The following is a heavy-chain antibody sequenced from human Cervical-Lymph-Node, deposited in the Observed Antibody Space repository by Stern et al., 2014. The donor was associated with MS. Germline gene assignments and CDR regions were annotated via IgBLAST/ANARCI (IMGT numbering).Heavy chain of an antibody. D-gene: IGHD6-19*01. Sequence: QMQLVQSGAEVKKPGASVKVSCKASGYTFTTYAIHWVRQAPGQRLEWMGWINAGNGDTKYSQKFQGRVTFTRDTSANTAYMELSSLRSEDTGVFYCARSRSISGWYRFFDLWGRGTLLTVSS. CDR3: ARSRSISGWYRFFDL. V-gene: IGHV1-3*01. J-gene: IGHJ2*01. CDR2: INAGNGDT. CDR1: GYTFTTYA.